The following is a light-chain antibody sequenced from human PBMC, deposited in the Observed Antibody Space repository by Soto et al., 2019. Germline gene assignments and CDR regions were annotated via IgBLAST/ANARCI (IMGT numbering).Light chain of an antibody. CDR1: SSDVGAYNY. CDR3: TSYTDSSTVV. J-gene: IGLJ2*01. Sequence: QSALTQPASVSGSPGQSITISCTGTSSDVGAYNYVSWYQLHPGKAPKVMIYDVSNRPSGVSNRFSGSKSGNTASLTISGLQAEDEADYYCTSYTDSSTVVFGGGTKVTVL. V-gene: IGLV2-14*01. CDR2: DVS.